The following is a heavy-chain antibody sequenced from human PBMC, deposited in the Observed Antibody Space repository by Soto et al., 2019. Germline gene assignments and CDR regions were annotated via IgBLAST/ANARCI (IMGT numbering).Heavy chain of an antibody. V-gene: IGHV3-33*01. CDR1: GFTFSSYG. D-gene: IGHD2-2*01. CDR2: IWHDGSKK. J-gene: IGHJ4*02. Sequence: GGSLRLSCAASGFTFSSYGMHWVRQAPGKGLEWVAVIWHDGSKKYYADSVKGRFTISRDNPKNTVYLQMNSLRAEDTAVYYCASRSPALDYWGQGTLVTVSS. CDR3: ASRSPALDY.